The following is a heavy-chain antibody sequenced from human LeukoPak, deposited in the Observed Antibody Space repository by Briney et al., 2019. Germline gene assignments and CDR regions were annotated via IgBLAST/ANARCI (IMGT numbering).Heavy chain of an antibody. Sequence: PSETLSLTCAVYGGSFRGYYWSWIRQPPGKGLEWIGEINHSGSTNYNPSLKSRVTISVDTSKNQFSLKLSSVTAADTAVYYCARGPIFGVVRYFDPWGQGTLVTVSS. CDR1: GGSFRGYY. CDR2: INHSGST. V-gene: IGHV4-34*01. J-gene: IGHJ5*02. CDR3: ARGPIFGVVRYFDP. D-gene: IGHD3-3*01.